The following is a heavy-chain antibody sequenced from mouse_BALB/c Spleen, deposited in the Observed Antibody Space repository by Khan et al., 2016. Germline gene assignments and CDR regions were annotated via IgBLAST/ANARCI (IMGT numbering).Heavy chain of an antibody. V-gene: IGHV1-87*01. J-gene: IGHJ3*01. CDR1: GYTFTSYW. CDR3: ARGGTTGSPFAY. CDR2: IYPGDGDT. Sequence: QVQLQQSGAELARPGASVKLSCKASGYTFTSYWMQWVKQRPGQGLEWIGAIYPGDGDTRYTQKFKGKATLTAEKSSSTAYMQLSSLASEDSAAYYCARGGTTGSPFAYWGQGTLVTVSA. D-gene: IGHD1-1*01.